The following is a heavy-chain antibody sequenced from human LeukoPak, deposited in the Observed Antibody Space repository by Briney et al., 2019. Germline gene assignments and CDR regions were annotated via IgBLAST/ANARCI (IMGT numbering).Heavy chain of an antibody. CDR3: ARRHCSGGSCYPDY. CDR1: GGSISPYY. Sequence: SETLSLTCTVSGGSISPYYWSWIRQPPGKGLEWIGYIYYSGSTNYNPSLKSRVTISVDTSKNQFSLKLTSVTAADTAVYYCARRHCSGGSCYPDYWGQGTLVTVSS. D-gene: IGHD2-15*01. CDR2: IYYSGST. J-gene: IGHJ4*02. V-gene: IGHV4-59*01.